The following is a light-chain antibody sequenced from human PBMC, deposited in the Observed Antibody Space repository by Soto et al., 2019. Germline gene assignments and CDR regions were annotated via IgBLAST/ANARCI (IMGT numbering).Light chain of an antibody. J-gene: IGKJ4*01. CDR2: DAS. CDR3: QQYGSTPLT. CDR1: QSVGSNK. Sequence: EIVLTQSPGTPSLSPGERATLSCRASQSVGSNKLAWYQQKRGQAPRFLMYDASTRATGIPDRFSGSGSGTDFALTISRLEPEDFAVYYCQQYGSTPLTFGGGTKVEIK. V-gene: IGKV3-20*01.